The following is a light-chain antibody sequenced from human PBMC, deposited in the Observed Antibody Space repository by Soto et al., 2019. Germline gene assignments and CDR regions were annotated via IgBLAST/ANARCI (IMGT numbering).Light chain of an antibody. CDR1: QSISSY. V-gene: IGKV1-39*01. Sequence: DIQMTQSPSSLSASVGDRVTITCRASQSISSYLNSYQQKPGKAPKLLIYAASSLQSGVPSRFSGSGSGTDFTLTISSLQPEDFATYYCQQSYSTPITFGQGTRLESK. CDR3: QQSYSTPIT. CDR2: AAS. J-gene: IGKJ5*01.